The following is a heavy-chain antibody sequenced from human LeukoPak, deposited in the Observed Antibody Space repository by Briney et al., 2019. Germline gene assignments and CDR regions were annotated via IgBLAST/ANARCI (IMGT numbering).Heavy chain of an antibody. J-gene: IGHJ4*02. CDR3: AKGGKWDVTPFDY. Sequence: GGSLRLSCVASGFTFRSYPMTWVRQAPGKGLEWVSTISGGGGSTYYADSVKGRFTISRDNSKNTLYLQVNSLRAEDTAVYYCAKGGKWDVTPFDYWGQGTLVTVSS. D-gene: IGHD1-26*01. CDR2: ISGGGGST. V-gene: IGHV3-23*01. CDR1: GFTFRSYP.